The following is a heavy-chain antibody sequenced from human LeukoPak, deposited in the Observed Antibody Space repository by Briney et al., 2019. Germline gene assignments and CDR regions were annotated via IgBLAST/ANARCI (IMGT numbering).Heavy chain of an antibody. Sequence: PGGSLRLSCAGSGFNFIDNSMHWVRQAPGKGLEWVSSISSSNTYIYYRDSVKGRFTISRDNAKNSLFLQMNSLRAEDTAVYYCARGYCSGTSCCMFASWGQGTRVTVSS. D-gene: IGHD2-2*01. J-gene: IGHJ4*02. CDR2: ISSSNTYI. CDR3: ARGYCSGTSCCMFAS. CDR1: GFNFIDNS. V-gene: IGHV3-21*01.